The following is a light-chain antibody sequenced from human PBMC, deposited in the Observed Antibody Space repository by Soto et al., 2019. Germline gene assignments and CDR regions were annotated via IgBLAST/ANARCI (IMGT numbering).Light chain of an antibody. Sequence: ELVLTQSPGTLSLSPGERATLSCRASQSVSSSYLAWYQQKPGQPPSLLIYDASSRATGIPDRFSGSGSGSDFTLTISRLEPEDFAVYYCQQYGSSPRTFGQGTKVEIK. V-gene: IGKV3-20*01. CDR3: QQYGSSPRT. J-gene: IGKJ1*01. CDR2: DAS. CDR1: QSVSSSY.